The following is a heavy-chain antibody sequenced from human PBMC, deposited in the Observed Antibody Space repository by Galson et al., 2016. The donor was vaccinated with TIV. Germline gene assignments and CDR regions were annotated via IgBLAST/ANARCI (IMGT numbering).Heavy chain of an antibody. D-gene: IGHD2/OR15-2a*01. V-gene: IGHV3-30*18. CDR1: GFIFSDYD. CDR2: ISYDGNNK. J-gene: IGHJ6*02. Sequence: SLRLSCAVSGFIFSDYDMHWVRQAPGKGLEWVAVISYDGNNKFYGTSVKGRVTIARDNSKNMLYLQVNSLRHEDTALYYCAKYRGAKGGTTTSCYVMDVWGQGTTVIVTS. CDR3: AKYRGAKGGTTTSCYVMDV.